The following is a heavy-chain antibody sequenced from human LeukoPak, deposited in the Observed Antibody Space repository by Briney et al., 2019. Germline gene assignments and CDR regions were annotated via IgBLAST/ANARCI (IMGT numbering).Heavy chain of an antibody. D-gene: IGHD4-17*01. Sequence: GGSLRLSCAASGFTFSSYGMHWVRQAPGKGLEWVAVIWYDGSNKYYADSVKGRFTISRDNSKNTLYLQMNSLRDEDTAAYYCAKDPNGDYVGTFDMWGQGTMVTVSS. J-gene: IGHJ3*02. CDR3: AKDPNGDYVGTFDM. V-gene: IGHV3-33*06. CDR2: IWYDGSNK. CDR1: GFTFSSYG.